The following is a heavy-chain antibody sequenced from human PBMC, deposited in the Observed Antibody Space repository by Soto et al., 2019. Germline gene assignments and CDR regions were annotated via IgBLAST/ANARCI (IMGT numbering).Heavy chain of an antibody. CDR1: GASIRNYY. V-gene: IGHV4-4*07. CDR2: FYTSGSP. J-gene: IGHJ6*02. D-gene: IGHD2-2*01. Sequence: PSETLSLTCTVSGASIRNYYWSWIRQPAGRGLEWIGRFYTSGSPNYNPSLKSRVTMSVDTSKNQFSLKLNYVTAADTAVYFCARDSAGCTGVICYADNYFGMDVWGQGTTVTVSS. CDR3: ARDSAGCTGVICYADNYFGMDV.